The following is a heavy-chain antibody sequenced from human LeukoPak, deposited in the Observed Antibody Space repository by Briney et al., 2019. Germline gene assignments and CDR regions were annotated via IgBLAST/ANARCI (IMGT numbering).Heavy chain of an antibody. D-gene: IGHD3-10*01. CDR2: ISGDGSAT. CDR3: AKYWGSSYNYAPFDS. V-gene: IGHV3-23*01. J-gene: IGHJ4*02. CDR1: GFSNYA. Sequence: GGSLRLSCAASGFSNYAMAWVRQAPGKGLEWVSAISGDGSATYYGNSVKGRFTISRDSSKNTLYLQTNSLRAEDTAVFYCAKYWGSSYNYAPFDSWGQGTLVTVSS.